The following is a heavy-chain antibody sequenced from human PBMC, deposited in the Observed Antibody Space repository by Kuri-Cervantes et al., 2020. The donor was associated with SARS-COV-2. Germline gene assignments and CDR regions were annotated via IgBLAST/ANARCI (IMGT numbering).Heavy chain of an antibody. D-gene: IGHD6-6*01. J-gene: IGHJ4*02. CDR2: IYWNDDK. CDR1: GFSLSNSGVG. CDR3: SHSQVLRYSSSPSLFDY. V-gene: IGHV2-5*01. Sequence: SGPTLVKPTQTLTLSCTFSGFSLSNSGVGVGWIRQPPGKALEWLALIYWNDDKRYSPSLKSRLTITKDTSKNQVVLTMTNMDPVDTATYYGSHSQVLRYSSSPSLFDYWGQGTLVTVSS.